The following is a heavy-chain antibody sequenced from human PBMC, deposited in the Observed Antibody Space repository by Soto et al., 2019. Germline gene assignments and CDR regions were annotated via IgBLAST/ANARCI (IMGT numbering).Heavy chain of an antibody. CDR3: ARDTRNSGYDWAYYYYGMDV. V-gene: IGHV1-69*06. Sequence: GASVKVSCKASGGTFSSYAISWVRQAPGQGLEWMGGIIPIFGTANYAQKFQGRVTTTADKSTSTAYMELSSLRSEDTAVYYCARDTRNSGYDWAYYYYGMDVWGQGTTVTVSS. CDR2: IIPIFGTA. D-gene: IGHD5-12*01. CDR1: GGTFSSYA. J-gene: IGHJ6*02.